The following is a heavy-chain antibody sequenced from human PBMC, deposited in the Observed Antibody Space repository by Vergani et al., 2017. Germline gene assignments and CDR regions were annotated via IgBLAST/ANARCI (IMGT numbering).Heavy chain of an antibody. V-gene: IGHV1-69*01. D-gene: IGHD3-10*01. CDR1: GGTFSSYA. J-gene: IGHJ3*02. CDR3: ARVGVRWFGEWQYAFDI. CDR2: IIPIFGTA. Sequence: QVQLVQSGAEVKKPGSSVKVSCKASGGTFSSYAISWVRQAPGQGLEWMGGIIPIFGTANYAQKFQGRVTITADESTSTAYMELSSLRSEDTAVYYCARVGVRWFGEWQYAFDIWGQGTMVTVSP.